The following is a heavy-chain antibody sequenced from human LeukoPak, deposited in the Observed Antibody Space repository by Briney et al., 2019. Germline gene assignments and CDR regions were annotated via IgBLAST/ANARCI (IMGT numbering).Heavy chain of an antibody. Sequence: PSETLSLTCTVSGGSISSYYWSWIRQPPGKGLEWIGYIYYSGSTNYNPSLKSRVTISVDTPKNQFSLKLSSVTAADTAVYYCARVAIDYGDYIFDYWGQGTLVTVSS. V-gene: IGHV4-59*01. CDR2: IYYSGST. D-gene: IGHD4-17*01. CDR3: ARVAIDYGDYIFDY. CDR1: GGSISSYY. J-gene: IGHJ4*02.